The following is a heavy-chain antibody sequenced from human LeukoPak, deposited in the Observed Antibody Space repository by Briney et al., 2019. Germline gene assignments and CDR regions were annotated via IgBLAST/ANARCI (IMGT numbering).Heavy chain of an antibody. V-gene: IGHV4-34*01. CDR1: GGSFSGYY. J-gene: IGHJ4*02. Sequence: SETLSLTCAVYGGSFSGYYWSWIRQPPGKGLEWIEEINHSGSTNYNPSLKSRVTISVDTSKNQFSLKLSSVTAADTAVYYCARGYRYGDKGGFGYWGQGTLVTVSS. D-gene: IGHD2-21*02. CDR3: ARGYRYGDKGGFGY. CDR2: INHSGST.